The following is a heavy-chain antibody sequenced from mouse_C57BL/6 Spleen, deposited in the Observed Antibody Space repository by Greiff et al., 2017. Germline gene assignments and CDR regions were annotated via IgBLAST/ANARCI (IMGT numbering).Heavy chain of an antibody. J-gene: IGHJ2*01. CDR3: ARRWGNYLDY. CDR1: GYAFRSSW. Sequence: QVQLQQSGPELVKPGASVKISCKASGYAFRSSWMNWVKQRPGKGLEWIGRLYPGDGDTNYNGKFKGKATLTADKSSSTAYMQLSSLTSEDSAVYFCARRWGNYLDYWGQGTTLTVSS. V-gene: IGHV1-82*01. CDR2: LYPGDGDT. D-gene: IGHD2-3*01.